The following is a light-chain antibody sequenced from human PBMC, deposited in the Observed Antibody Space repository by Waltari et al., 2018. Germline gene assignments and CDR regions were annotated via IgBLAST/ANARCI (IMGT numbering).Light chain of an antibody. CDR3: QQYNNWPGT. CDR2: GAS. CDR1: QSVSSN. Sequence: EIVMTQSPATLSVSPGERATLSCRASQSVSSNLAWYQQIPGQAPRPRIYGASTRATGIPARFTGSGSATEFTLTISSMQSEDFAVYYCQQYNNWPGTFGQGTKVEIK. J-gene: IGKJ1*01. V-gene: IGKV3-15*01.